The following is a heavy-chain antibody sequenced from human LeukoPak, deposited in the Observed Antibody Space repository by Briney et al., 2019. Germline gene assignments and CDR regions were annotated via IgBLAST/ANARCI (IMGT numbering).Heavy chain of an antibody. Sequence: PGGSLRLSCAASGSTFSSFSTYDFNWVRQAPGKGLEWVSYISSSGATIYCADSVKGRFTISRDNSKNTLYPQMNSLRAEDTAVYYCAKDLLRKNDILTRDYYYYYGMDVWGQGTTVTVSS. D-gene: IGHD3-9*01. CDR2: ISSSGATI. CDR3: AKDLLRKNDILTRDYYYYYGMDV. CDR1: GSTFSSFSTYD. J-gene: IGHJ6*02. V-gene: IGHV3-23*01.